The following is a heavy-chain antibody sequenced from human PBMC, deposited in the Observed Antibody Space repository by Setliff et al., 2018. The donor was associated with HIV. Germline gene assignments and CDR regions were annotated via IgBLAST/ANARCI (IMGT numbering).Heavy chain of an antibody. J-gene: IGHJ4*02. Sequence: SETLSLTCTVSGGSLNTGTYYWSWIRQPAGKGLEWIGHIYITEDTDYNPSLKSRVTISLDTSKNQLSLRLTSMTAADTAVYYCARSQPDTIFGVVIFDYWGQGKMVTVSS. CDR2: IYITEDT. D-gene: IGHD3-3*01. CDR1: GGSLNTGTYY. V-gene: IGHV4-61*09. CDR3: ARSQPDTIFGVVIFDY.